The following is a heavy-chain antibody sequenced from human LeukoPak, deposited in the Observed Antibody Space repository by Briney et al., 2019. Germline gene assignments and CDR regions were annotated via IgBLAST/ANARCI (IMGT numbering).Heavy chain of an antibody. Sequence: GGSLRLSCAASGFTVSSNYMSWVRQAPGKGLEWVSRINSDGSSTSYADSVKGRFTISRDNAKNTLYLQMNSLRVEDTAVYYCAREWSGFGELPDYWGQGTLVTVSS. CDR1: GFTVSSNY. D-gene: IGHD3-10*01. CDR3: AREWSGFGELPDY. J-gene: IGHJ4*02. CDR2: INSDGSST. V-gene: IGHV3-74*01.